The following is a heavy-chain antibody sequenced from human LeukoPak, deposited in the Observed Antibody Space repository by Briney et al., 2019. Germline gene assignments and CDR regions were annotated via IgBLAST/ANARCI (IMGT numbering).Heavy chain of an antibody. D-gene: IGHD3-10*01. V-gene: IGHV4-34*01. CDR2: INHSGST. Sequence: SGTLSLTCAVYGGSFSGYYWSWIRQPPGKGLEWIGEINHSGSTNYNPSLKSRVTISVDTSKNQFSLKLSSVTAADTAVYYCARGGITMVRGVISHYYYYYMDVWGKGTTVTVSS. J-gene: IGHJ6*03. CDR1: GGSFSGYY. CDR3: ARGGITMVRGVISHYYYYYMDV.